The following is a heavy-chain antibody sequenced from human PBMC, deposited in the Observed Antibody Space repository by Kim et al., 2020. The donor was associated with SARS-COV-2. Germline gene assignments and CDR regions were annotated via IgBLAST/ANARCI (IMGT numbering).Heavy chain of an antibody. CDR3: VSKGTDIVVVPAAYGEVLEIPAGITIFGVVISDY. J-gene: IGHJ4*02. Sequence: GGSLRLSCAASGFTFSNSDMNWVHQAPGKGLEWVSGVSWNGSRTHYADSVKGRFIISRDNSRNTLYLQTNSLRAEDTAVYYCVSKGTDIVVVPAAYGEVLEIPAGITIFGVVISDYWGQGTLVTVSS. CDR1: GFTFSNSD. V-gene: IGHV3-35*01. CDR2: VSWNGSRT. D-gene: IGHD3-3*01.